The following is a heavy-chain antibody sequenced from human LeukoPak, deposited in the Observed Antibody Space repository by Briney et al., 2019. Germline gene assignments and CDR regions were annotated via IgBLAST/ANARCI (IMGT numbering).Heavy chain of an antibody. CDR1: GYCSTSYW. CDR3: ARHSHSYYDILTGPYGWFDP. CDR2: IDPSDSYN. D-gene: IGHD3-9*01. J-gene: IGHJ5*02. Sequence: GEALKISCKGSGYCSTSYWIRWGRPMPGKGMGWTGRIDPSDSYNNYSPSFQGHVTISADKSISTAYLQWSSLKASDTAMYYCARHSHSYYDILTGPYGWFDPWGQGTLVTVSS. V-gene: IGHV5-10-1*01.